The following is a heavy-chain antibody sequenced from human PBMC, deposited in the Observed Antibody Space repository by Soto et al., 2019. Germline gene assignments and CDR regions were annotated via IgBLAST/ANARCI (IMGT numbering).Heavy chain of an antibody. CDR3: ARVRLIRGVSPSHFGL. D-gene: IGHD3-10*01. CDR1: GGTFNSYG. Sequence: QAHLAQSGAEVKKPGSSVTVSCKASGGTFNSYGISWVRQAPGQGLDWMGVIIPLYGTVNYAQKFQGRVLIPADKSTGSAAMDLNSLRSNDTAVYYWARVRLIRGVSPSHFGLWGQGTLVTVSS. J-gene: IGHJ4*02. V-gene: IGHV1-69*06. CDR2: IIPLYGTV.